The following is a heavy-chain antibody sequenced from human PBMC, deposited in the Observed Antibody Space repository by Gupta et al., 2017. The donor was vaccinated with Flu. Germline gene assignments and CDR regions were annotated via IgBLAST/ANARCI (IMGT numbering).Heavy chain of an antibody. CDR2: ISSSAVT. CDR1: GFDFNSYE. J-gene: IGHJ4*02. D-gene: IGHD1-26*01. CDR3: ARGHWDN. V-gene: IGHV3-48*03. Sequence: VESGGGVAQQGGPLGRSCAASGFDFNSYEMSWVRQAPVRGLEWVAFISSSAVTYYTDPVRGRFTISRDNANKLLYLQMSSLRCEDTAIYYCARGHWDNWGQGTLVTVSS.